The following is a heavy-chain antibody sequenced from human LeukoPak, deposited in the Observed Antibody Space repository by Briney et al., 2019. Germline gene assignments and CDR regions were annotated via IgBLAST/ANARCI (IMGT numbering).Heavy chain of an antibody. CDR1: GGAFSSYA. J-gene: IGHJ4*02. CDR2: ISGSGGST. V-gene: IGHV3-23*01. D-gene: IGHD3-22*01. CDR3: AKGLKYYYDSSPSPGMY. Sequence: PGGSLRLSCAASGGAFSSYARSWVRQAPGKGLEWVSAISGSGGSTYYAASVKGLFTISRATSKHTLYLQINGLGAEDAAVYYCAKGLKYYYDSSPSPGMYWGQGTLVTVSS.